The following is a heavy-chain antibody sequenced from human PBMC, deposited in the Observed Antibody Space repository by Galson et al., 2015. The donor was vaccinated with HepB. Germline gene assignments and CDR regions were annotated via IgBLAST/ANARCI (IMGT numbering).Heavy chain of an antibody. V-gene: IGHV3-23*01. D-gene: IGHD6-13*01. J-gene: IGHJ4*02. CDR1: GFIFSSYG. CDR2: ISCSGGST. Sequence: SLRLSCAASGFIFSSYGMSWVRQAPGKGLEWVSDISCSGGSTYYADSVKGRFTISRDNSKNTLYLQMNSLRAEDTAVYYCVKGGHNSCWTFDYWGQGTLVTVSS. CDR3: VKGGHNSCWTFDY.